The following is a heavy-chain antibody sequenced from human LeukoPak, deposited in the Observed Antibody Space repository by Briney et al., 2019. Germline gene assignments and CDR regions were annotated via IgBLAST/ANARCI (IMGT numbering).Heavy chain of an antibody. Sequence: ASVKVSCKASGYTFTGYYMHWVQQAPGQGLEWMGWINPNSGGTNYAQKFQGRVTMTRDTSISTAYMELSRLRSDDTAVYYCARVSIYCSGGSCYSNGWFDPWGQGTLVTVSS. V-gene: IGHV1-2*02. CDR3: ARVSIYCSGGSCYSNGWFDP. J-gene: IGHJ5*02. CDR2: INPNSGGT. D-gene: IGHD2-15*01. CDR1: GYTFTGYY.